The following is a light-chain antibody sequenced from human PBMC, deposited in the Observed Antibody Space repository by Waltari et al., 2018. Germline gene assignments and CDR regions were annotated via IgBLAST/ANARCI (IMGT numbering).Light chain of an antibody. CDR1: QSFSSN. CDR2: GAS. CDR3: QQYNSWPIT. Sequence: EIVMTQSPAPLSVSPGERATLSCRASQSFSSNLAWYQQKPGQAPRLLIYGASTRATGIPARFSGSGSGTEFTLTISSLQSEDFALYYCQQYNSWPITFGQGTRLEIK. J-gene: IGKJ5*01. V-gene: IGKV3-15*01.